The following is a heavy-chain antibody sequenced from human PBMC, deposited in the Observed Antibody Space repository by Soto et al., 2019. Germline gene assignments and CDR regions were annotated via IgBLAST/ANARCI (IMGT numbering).Heavy chain of an antibody. CDR1: GYIFTTYS. Sequence: QVQLVQSGAEMKRPGASVILSCKASGYIFTTYSIHWVRQTAGQGLEWMAKVDPRDGSTGYAQKWRGRAAMAWDTSTGTVSMEVSSLTSDDTATYYCARVRSSGREFDYWGQGTQVTVSS. CDR3: ARVRSSGREFDY. J-gene: IGHJ4*02. V-gene: IGHV1-46*04. CDR2: VDPRDGST. D-gene: IGHD6-25*01.